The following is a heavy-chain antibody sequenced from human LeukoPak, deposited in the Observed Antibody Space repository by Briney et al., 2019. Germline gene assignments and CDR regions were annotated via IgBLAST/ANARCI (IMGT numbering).Heavy chain of an antibody. CDR1: GGSISSNNW. D-gene: IGHD1-1*01. J-gene: IGHJ5*02. Sequence: PSGTLSLTCAVSGGSISSNNWWSWVRQPPGMGLEWIGEIYHSGSTNYNPSLKSRVTISVDKSKNQFSLKLSSVTAADTAVYYCARDQTGLYNWFDPWGQGILVTVSS. V-gene: IGHV4-4*02. CDR2: IYHSGST. CDR3: ARDQTGLYNWFDP.